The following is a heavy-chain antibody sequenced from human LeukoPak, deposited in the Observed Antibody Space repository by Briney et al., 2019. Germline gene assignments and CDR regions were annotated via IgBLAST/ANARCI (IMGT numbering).Heavy chain of an antibody. CDR1: GGSISSTSYY. CDR2: VYYSGTT. CDR3: ASQVGYGSGTYYNKLFDY. V-gene: IGHV4-39*01. Sequence: SETLSLTCTVSGGSISSTSYYWGWIRQPPGEGLEWIGSVYYSGTTYYNPSLKSRVTISLDTSQNQFSLSVTSVTAADTAVYYCASQVGYGSGTYYNKLFDYWGQGTLLTVSS. D-gene: IGHD3-10*01. J-gene: IGHJ4*02.